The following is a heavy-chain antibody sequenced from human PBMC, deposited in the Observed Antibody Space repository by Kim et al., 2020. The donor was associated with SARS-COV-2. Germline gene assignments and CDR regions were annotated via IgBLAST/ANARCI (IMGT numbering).Heavy chain of an antibody. V-gene: IGHV4-39*01. CDR1: GGSISSSSYY. CDR3: ARRGDGYNRIDP. D-gene: IGHD5-12*01. J-gene: IGHJ5*02. CDR2: IYYSGST. Sequence: GSLSLTCTVSGGSISSSSYYWGWIRQPPGKGLEWIGSIYYSGSTYYNPSLKSRVTISVDTSKNQFSLKLSSVTAADTAVYYCARRGDGYNRIDPWGQGT.